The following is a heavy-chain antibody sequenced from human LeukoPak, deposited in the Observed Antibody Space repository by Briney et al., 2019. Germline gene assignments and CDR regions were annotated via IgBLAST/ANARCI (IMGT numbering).Heavy chain of an antibody. CDR1: GGSFSDYY. CDR2: INHSGNT. V-gene: IGHV4-34*01. D-gene: IGHD3-10*01. CDR3: TFRGGWNAFDT. J-gene: IGHJ3*02. Sequence: ASETLSLTCAVYGGSFSDYYWTWIRQSPGKGLEWIGEINHSGNTKYNPSLKSRVTISVDTSKNQFSLNLSSVTAADTALYYCTFRGGWNAFDTWGQGTMVTVSS.